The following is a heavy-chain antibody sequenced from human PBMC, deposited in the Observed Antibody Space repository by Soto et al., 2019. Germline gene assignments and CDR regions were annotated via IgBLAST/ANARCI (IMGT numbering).Heavy chain of an antibody. V-gene: IGHV3-7*01. CDR1: GFTFSSYW. D-gene: IGHD3-10*01. CDR2: INQDGSEK. J-gene: IGHJ4*02. Sequence: EVYLVESGGGLAQPGASLRLCCAASGFTFSSYWMTWVRQAPGKGLEWVANINQDGSEKYYVDSVRGRFSISRDNAKNSLFLQMNSLRAEDTAVYYCVKDLTYYGSAPGSDYNPISDAYWGQGTLVTVSS. CDR3: VKDLTYYGSAPGSDYNPISDAY.